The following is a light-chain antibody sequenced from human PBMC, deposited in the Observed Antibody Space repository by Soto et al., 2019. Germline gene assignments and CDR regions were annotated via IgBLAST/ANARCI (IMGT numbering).Light chain of an antibody. CDR1: NIGNKR. CDR2: DDS. J-gene: IGLJ1*01. V-gene: IGLV3-21*02. Sequence: SYELAQPPSVSVAPGQTARITCGGNNIGNKRVHWYQQKPGQAPVLVVYDDSDRPSGIPERFSGSNSGNTATLSISRVEAGDEADYYCQVWDSNSVYVFGTGTKVT. CDR3: QVWDSNSVYV.